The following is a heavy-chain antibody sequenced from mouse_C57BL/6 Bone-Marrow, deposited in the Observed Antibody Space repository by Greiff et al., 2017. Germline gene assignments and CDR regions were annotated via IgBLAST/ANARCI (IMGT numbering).Heavy chain of an antibody. D-gene: IGHD3-2*02. J-gene: IGHJ2*01. CDR3: ARALKLRLRLDY. CDR1: GYTFTSYW. CDR2: IDPSDSEP. V-gene: IGHV1-52*01. Sequence: QVQLQQPGAELVRPGSSVKLSCKASGYTFTSYWMHWVKQRPIQGLEWIGNIDPSDSEPHYNQKFKDKATLTVAKSSSTAYMQLSSLTSEDSAVYYCARALKLRLRLDYWGQGTTLTVSS.